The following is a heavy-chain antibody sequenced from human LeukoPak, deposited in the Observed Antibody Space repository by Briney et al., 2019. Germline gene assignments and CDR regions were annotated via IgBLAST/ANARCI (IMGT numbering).Heavy chain of an antibody. D-gene: IGHD2-15*01. Sequence: SETLSLTCTASGGPISGNSYYWAWIRQPPGKGLEWIGTIYYSGTTNYNPSLKSRVTISVDTPNNQFSLKLTSVIAADTAVYYCARHRPCSGRRAAFDYWGQGTLVTVSS. CDR2: IYYSGTT. CDR1: GGPISGNSYY. J-gene: IGHJ4*02. V-gene: IGHV4-39*01. CDR3: ARHRPCSGRRAAFDY.